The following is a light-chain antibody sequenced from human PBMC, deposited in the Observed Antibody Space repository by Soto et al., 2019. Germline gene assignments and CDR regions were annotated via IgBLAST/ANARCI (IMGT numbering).Light chain of an antibody. CDR1: QTIRRW. J-gene: IGKJ1*01. Sequence: DIEMTQSHSTLSASVGDRLTITCRASQTIRRWLAWYQQRPGKAPKVLIYDASTLESGVPARYSGSGSETEFTLTISSLQPEDSASDDCQHYQSDPWTSGQGNKVPIK. CDR2: DAS. V-gene: IGKV1-5*01. CDR3: QHYQSDPWT.